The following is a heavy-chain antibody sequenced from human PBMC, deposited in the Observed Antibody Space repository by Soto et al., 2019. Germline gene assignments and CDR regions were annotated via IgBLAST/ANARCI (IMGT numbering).Heavy chain of an antibody. CDR1: GGSFSGYY. Sequence: AETLSLTCAVYGGSFSGYYCSWIRQPPLKWLEWIGEINHSGSTNYNPSLKSRVTISVDTSKNQFSLKLSSVTAADTAVYYCARGRGKIVVVPAAKFPFDYWGQGTLVTSPQ. V-gene: IGHV4-34*01. CDR3: ARGRGKIVVVPAAKFPFDY. CDR2: INHSGST. J-gene: IGHJ4*02. D-gene: IGHD2-2*01.